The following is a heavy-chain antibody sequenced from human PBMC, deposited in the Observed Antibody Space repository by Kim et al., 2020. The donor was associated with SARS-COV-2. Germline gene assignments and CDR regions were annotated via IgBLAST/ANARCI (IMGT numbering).Heavy chain of an antibody. J-gene: IGHJ6*02. V-gene: IGHV3-66*02. CDR3: ARDLSRGDGYKYGEGYYYYYYGMDV. CDR1: GFTVSSNY. D-gene: IGHD4-17*01. Sequence: GGSLRLSCAASGFTVSSNYMSWVRQAPGKGLEWVSVIYSGGSTYYADSVKGRFTISRDNSKNTLYLQMNSLRAEDTAVYYCARDLSRGDGYKYGEGYYYYYYGMDVWGQGTTVTVSS. CDR2: IYSGGST.